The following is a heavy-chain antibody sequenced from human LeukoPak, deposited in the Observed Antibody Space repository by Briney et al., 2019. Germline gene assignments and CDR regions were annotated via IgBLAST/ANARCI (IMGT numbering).Heavy chain of an antibody. V-gene: IGHV3-74*01. J-gene: IGHJ4*02. CDR1: GFTFSSYW. Sequence: GGSLGLSCAASGFTFSSYWMHWVRQAPGKGLVWVSRIDSDGSGTSNADSVKGRFTISRDNAKNTLYLQMNSLRAEDTAVYYCARDRYRSIDYWGQGTLVTVSS. CDR2: IDSDGSGT. D-gene: IGHD1-1*01. CDR3: ARDRYRSIDY.